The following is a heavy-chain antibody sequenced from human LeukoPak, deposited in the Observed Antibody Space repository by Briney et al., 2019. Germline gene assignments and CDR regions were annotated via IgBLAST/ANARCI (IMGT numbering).Heavy chain of an antibody. CDR2: ISGSGGST. Sequence: WGSLRLSCAASGFTFSDHYMDWVRQAPGKGLEWVSAISGSGGSTYYADSVKGRFTISRDNSKNTLYLQMNSLRAEDTAVYYCAKDLGVWGSYRPHDYWGQGTLVTVSS. CDR3: AKDLGVWGSYRPHDY. J-gene: IGHJ4*02. CDR1: GFTFSDHY. V-gene: IGHV3-23*01. D-gene: IGHD3-16*02.